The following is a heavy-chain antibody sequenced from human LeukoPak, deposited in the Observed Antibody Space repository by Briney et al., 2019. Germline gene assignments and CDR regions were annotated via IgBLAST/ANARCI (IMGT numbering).Heavy chain of an antibody. V-gene: IGHV3-33*08. D-gene: IGHD6-13*01. J-gene: IGHJ4*02. CDR3: ARDVADIDY. CDR2: IWYDGSNK. CDR1: GFTLSNAW. Sequence: GGSLRLSCAASGFTLSNAWMNWVRQAPGKGLEWVAVIWYDGSNKYYADSVKGRFTISRDNSKNTLYLQMNSLRAEDTAVYYCARDVADIDYWGQGTLVTVSS.